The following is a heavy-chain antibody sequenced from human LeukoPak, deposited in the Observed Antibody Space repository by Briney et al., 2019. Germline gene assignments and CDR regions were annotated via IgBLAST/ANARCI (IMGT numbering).Heavy chain of an antibody. V-gene: IGHV4-34*01. CDR1: GGSFSGYY. Sequence: PSETLSLTCAVYGGSFSGYYWSWIRQPPGKGLEWIGEINHSGSTNYNPSLKSRVTISVDRSKNQFSLKLSSVTAADTAVYYCARSSLHDYGELLDAFDIWGQGTMVTVSS. D-gene: IGHD4-17*01. CDR3: ARSSLHDYGELLDAFDI. CDR2: INHSGST. J-gene: IGHJ3*02.